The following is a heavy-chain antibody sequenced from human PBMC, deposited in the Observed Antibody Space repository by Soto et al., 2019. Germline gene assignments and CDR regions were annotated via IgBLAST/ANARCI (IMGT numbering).Heavy chain of an antibody. CDR1: GYTFTSYS. J-gene: IGHJ4*02. Sequence: QVQLVQSGAEVKNPGDSVNVSCKASGYTFTSYSISWVRQAPGQGLEWMGWISAYNGNTNYAQKLQGSVTMTTDTSPGTGHPGLRRLGSGDTAVFFSARDAPPPSYWGQGTLVTVSS. CDR3: ARDAPPPSY. V-gene: IGHV1-18*01. CDR2: ISAYNGNT.